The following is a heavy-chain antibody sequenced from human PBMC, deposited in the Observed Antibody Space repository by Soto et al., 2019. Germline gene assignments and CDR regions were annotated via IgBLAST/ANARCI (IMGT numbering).Heavy chain of an antibody. D-gene: IGHD3-10*01. CDR2: ISAYNGNT. V-gene: IGHV1-18*01. CDR1: GYTFTSYV. J-gene: IGHJ3*02. CDR3: PTTGNSGTDACVI. Sequence: GSAVKVSCKASGYTFTSYVMSWVRQAPGQELDCMGWISAYNGNTNYAQKLQGRVTMTTGTSTSTAYMELKSLRSDDTAVDYSPTTGNSGTDACVIWR.